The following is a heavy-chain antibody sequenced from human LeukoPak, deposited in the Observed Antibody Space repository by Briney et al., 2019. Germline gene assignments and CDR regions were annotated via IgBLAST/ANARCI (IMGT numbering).Heavy chain of an antibody. D-gene: IGHD6-13*01. CDR1: GYTFSSYT. CDR3: ARGGDSSSWYGWFDP. CDR2: ISTYNGNT. Sequence: ASVKVSCKTSGYTFSSYTITWVRQAPGQGLEWMGWISTYNGNTNYAQKLQGRVSMTTDTSTSTAYMDLRSLRSDDTAVYYCARGGDSSSWYGWFDPWGQGTLVTVSS. V-gene: IGHV1-18*01. J-gene: IGHJ5*02.